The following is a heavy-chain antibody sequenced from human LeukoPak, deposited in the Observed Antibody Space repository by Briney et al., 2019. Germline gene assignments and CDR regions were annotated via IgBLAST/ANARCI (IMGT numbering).Heavy chain of an antibody. J-gene: IGHJ4*02. D-gene: IGHD3-10*01. CDR1: GGSISSSSYY. CDR2: IYYSGST. CDR3: ARDRAGSVYYYGSGSYFFDY. V-gene: IGHV4-39*07. Sequence: PSETLSLTCTVSGGSISSSSYYWGWIRQPPGKGLEWIGSIYYSGSTYYNPSLKSRVTISVDTSKNQFSLKLSSVTAADTAVYYCARDRAGSVYYYGSGSYFFDYWGQGTLVTVSS.